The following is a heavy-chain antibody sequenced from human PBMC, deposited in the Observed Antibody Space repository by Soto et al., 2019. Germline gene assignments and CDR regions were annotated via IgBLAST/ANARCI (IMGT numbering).Heavy chain of an antibody. V-gene: IGHV3-30*18. CDR3: AKDLRXMATNTPDY. J-gene: IGHJ4*02. CDR1: GFTFTSFG. D-gene: IGHD5-12*01. Sequence: QVHLVESGGGVVQPGRSLRLSCAASGFTFTSFGIHWVRQAPGKGLEWVAVVSYDGIDENYADSVKGRFSISRDNSKNTVYLXMXXXXGXXTXVYYCAKDLRXMATNTPDYWGQGTLVTVSS. CDR2: VSYDGIDE.